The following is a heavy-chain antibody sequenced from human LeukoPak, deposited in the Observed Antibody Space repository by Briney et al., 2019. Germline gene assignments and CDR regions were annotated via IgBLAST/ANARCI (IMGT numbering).Heavy chain of an antibody. Sequence: GGSLRLSCAVSGFIVSSNFMSWVRQAPGKGPEGVSVIYTSGITYYADSVRGRFTISRDNSKNTLYLQMDSLTAEDTAVYYCAREDAGGTYSFDYWGQGTLVTVSS. CDR1: GFIVSSNF. CDR2: IYTSGIT. CDR3: AREDAGGTYSFDY. D-gene: IGHD1-26*01. J-gene: IGHJ4*02. V-gene: IGHV3-66*01.